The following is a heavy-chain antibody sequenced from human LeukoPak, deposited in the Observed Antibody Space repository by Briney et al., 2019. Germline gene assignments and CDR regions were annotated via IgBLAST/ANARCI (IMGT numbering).Heavy chain of an antibody. CDR1: GFTVSSNY. J-gene: IGHJ4*02. D-gene: IGHD3-22*01. CDR2: IYSGGST. V-gene: IGHV3-53*01. Sequence: GGSLRLSCAASGFTVSSNYMSWVRQAPGKGLEWVSVIYSGGSTYYADSVKGRFTISRDNSKNTLYLQMNSLRAEDTAVYYCARDHRSGYYLDYWGQGTLVTVSS. CDR3: ARDHRSGYYLDY.